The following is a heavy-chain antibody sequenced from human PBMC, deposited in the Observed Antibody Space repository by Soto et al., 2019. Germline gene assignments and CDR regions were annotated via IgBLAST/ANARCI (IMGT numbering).Heavy chain of an antibody. V-gene: IGHV5-51*01. CDR3: ERSMQGSIINPFGI. D-gene: IGHD1-20*01. CDR1: AYTFTTYW. J-gene: IGHJ3*02. CDR2: IYPGDSDT. Sequence: GESVKVSCKGSAYTFTTYWIGWVRQMPGKGLEWMGIIYPGDSDTRYSPSFQGQVTISADKSISTAYLQWSSLKASDTAMYYCERSMQGSIINPFGICRQGTMVTVSS.